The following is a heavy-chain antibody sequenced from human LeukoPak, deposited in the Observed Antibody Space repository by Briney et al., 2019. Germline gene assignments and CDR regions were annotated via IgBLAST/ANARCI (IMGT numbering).Heavy chain of an antibody. J-gene: IGHJ5*02. CDR3: ARDDIEYCSPTSCGWFDP. CDR2: IGTYNDNT. CDR1: GYMFSTYG. Sequence: ASVKVSCKASGYMFSTYGINWVRQAPGQGLEWMGLIGTYNDNTKYAEKFQGRVTMTADTSTSTAYMELRSLRSDDTAVYYCARDDIEYCSPTSCGWFDPWGQGTLVTVSS. D-gene: IGHD2-2*01. V-gene: IGHV1-18*01.